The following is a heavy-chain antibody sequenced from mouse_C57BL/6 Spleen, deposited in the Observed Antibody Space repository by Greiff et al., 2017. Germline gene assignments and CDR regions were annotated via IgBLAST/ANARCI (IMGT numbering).Heavy chain of an antibody. CDR2: IDPTDSET. J-gene: IGHJ4*01. CDR1: GYTFTSYW. D-gene: IGHD1-1*01. Sequence: QVQLQQPGAELVRPGSSVKLSCKASGYTFTSYWMHWVKQRPIQGLEWIGNIDPTDSETHYNQKFKDKATLTVDKSSSTAYMQLSSLTTEDSAVYYWARSGSNYGSYAMDYWGQGTSVTVSS. CDR3: ARSGSNYGSYAMDY. V-gene: IGHV1-52*01.